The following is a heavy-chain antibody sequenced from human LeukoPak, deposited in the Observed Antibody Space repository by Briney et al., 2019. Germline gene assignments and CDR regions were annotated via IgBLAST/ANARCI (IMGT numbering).Heavy chain of an antibody. Sequence: PGGSLRLSCAASGFTFHNYAMSWARQAPGKGLEWVSLVSGSGGNTYYAALVKGLFTTSRDNSQNTLFLQTNSLRAEDTAIYYCSRQFGDYVGEAFDIWGQGTMVIVSS. CDR2: VSGSGGNT. V-gene: IGHV3-23*01. J-gene: IGHJ3*02. D-gene: IGHD2-21*01. CDR1: GFTFHNYA. CDR3: SRQFGDYVGEAFDI.